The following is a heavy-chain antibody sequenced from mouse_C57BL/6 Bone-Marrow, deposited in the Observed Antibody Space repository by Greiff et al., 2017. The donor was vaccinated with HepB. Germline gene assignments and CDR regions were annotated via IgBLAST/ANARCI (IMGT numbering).Heavy chain of an antibody. D-gene: IGHD2-12*01. Sequence: EVQLQQSGTVLARPGASVKMSCKTSGYTFTSYWMHWVKQRPGQGLEWIGAIYPGNSDTSYNQKFKGKAKLTAVTSASTAYMELSSLTNEDAAVYYCTRLSAYYIVLYWYFDVWGTGTTVTVSS. J-gene: IGHJ1*03. V-gene: IGHV1-5*01. CDR1: GYTFTSYW. CDR3: TRLSAYYIVLYWYFDV. CDR2: IYPGNSDT.